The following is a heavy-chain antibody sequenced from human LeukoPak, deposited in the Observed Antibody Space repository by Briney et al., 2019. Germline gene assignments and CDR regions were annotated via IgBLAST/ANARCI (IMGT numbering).Heavy chain of an antibody. CDR3: AKGGFPGDWFDP. J-gene: IGHJ5*02. D-gene: IGHD3-10*01. V-gene: IGHV3-23*01. CDR1: GFTFSSYA. CDR2: ISGSGGST. Sequence: GGSLRLSCAASGFTFSSYAMSWVRQAPGKGLEWVSAISGSGGSTYCADSVKGRFTISRDNSKNTLYLQMNSLRAEDTAVYYCAKGGFPGDWFDPWGQGTLVTVSS.